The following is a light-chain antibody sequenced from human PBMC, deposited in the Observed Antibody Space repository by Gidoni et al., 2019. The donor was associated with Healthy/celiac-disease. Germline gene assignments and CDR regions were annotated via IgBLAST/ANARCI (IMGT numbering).Light chain of an antibody. Sequence: DIQMTQSPSTLSASVGDRVTITCRASQSISSWLAWYQQKPGKAPKLLIYKASSLESGVPSRFSGSGSGTEFTLTISSLQPDDLATYYCQQYNSPVTFGQGTKVEIK. V-gene: IGKV1-5*03. CDR2: KAS. J-gene: IGKJ1*01. CDR3: QQYNSPVT. CDR1: QSISSW.